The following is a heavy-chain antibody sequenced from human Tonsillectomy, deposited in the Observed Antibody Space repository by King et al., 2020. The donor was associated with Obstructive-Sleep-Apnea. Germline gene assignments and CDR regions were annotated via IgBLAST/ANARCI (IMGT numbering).Heavy chain of an antibody. J-gene: IGHJ4*02. CDR3: ARVRLVLPDY. CDR1: GFTFSSYA. CDR2: ISYDGSNK. Sequence: VQLVESGGGVVQPGRSLRLSCAASGFTFSSYAMHWVRQAPGQGLEWVAVISYDGSNKYYADSVKGRFTISRDNSKNTLYLQMNSLRAEDTAVYYCARVRLVLPDYWGQGTLVTVSS. D-gene: IGHD6-6*01. V-gene: IGHV3-30*04.